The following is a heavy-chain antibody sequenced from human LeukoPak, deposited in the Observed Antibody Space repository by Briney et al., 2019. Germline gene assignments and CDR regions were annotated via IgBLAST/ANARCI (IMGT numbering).Heavy chain of an antibody. J-gene: IGHJ4*02. D-gene: IGHD3-22*01. CDR3: ARGGNYYDSSGYRSPHDFDY. V-gene: IGHV4-34*01. CDR1: GGSISSYY. CDR2: INHSGST. Sequence: PSETLSLTCTVSGGSISSYYWSWIRQPPGKGLEWIGEINHSGSTNYHPSLKSRVTISVDTSKNQFSLKLSSVTAADTAVYYCARGGNYYDSSGYRSPHDFDYWGQGTLVTVSS.